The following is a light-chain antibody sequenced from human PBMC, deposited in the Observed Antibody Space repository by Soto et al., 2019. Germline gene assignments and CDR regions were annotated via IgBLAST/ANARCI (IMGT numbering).Light chain of an antibody. Sequence: QSALTQPASVSGSPGQSITISCTGTSSDVGGYNYVSWYQHYPGKAPKVMIYEVTHRPSGVSNRFSGSKSGYTASLTISGLQAEDEAHYYCSSYTSSSTRVFGGGTKVTVL. V-gene: IGLV2-14*01. J-gene: IGLJ3*02. CDR1: SSDVGGYNY. CDR2: EVT. CDR3: SSYTSSSTRV.